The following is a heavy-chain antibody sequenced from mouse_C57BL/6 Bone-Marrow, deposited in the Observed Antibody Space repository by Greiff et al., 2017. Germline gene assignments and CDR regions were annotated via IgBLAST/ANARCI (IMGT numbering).Heavy chain of an antibody. D-gene: IGHD1-1*01. V-gene: IGHV8-8*01. CDR2: IWWDDDK. J-gene: IGHJ1*03. Sequence: VNLVESGPGILQPSQTLSLTCSFSGFSLSTFGMGVGWIRQPSGKGLEWLARIWWDDDKYYNPALQSRLTISKDTSKNQVFLKIANVDTADTATYYCARAYDGDWYFDVWGTGTTVTVSS. CDR1: GFSLSTFGMG. CDR3: ARAYDGDWYFDV.